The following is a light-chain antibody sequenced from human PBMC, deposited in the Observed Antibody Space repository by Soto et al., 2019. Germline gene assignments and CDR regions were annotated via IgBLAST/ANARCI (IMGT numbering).Light chain of an antibody. V-gene: IGKV3-11*01. CDR3: QQRTNWPRSFT. Sequence: EIVLTQSPATLSLSPGERATLSCRASQSVSSYLAWYQQKPGQAPRLLIYDTSKRATGIPARFSGSGSVTDVTLTISSLEPEDFAVYYCQQRTNWPRSFTFGPGTKVDIK. CDR2: DTS. CDR1: QSVSSY. J-gene: IGKJ3*01.